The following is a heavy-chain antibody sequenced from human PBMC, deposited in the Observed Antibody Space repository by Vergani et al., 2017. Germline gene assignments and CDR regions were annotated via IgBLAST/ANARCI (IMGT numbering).Heavy chain of an antibody. CDR1: GGSISSGGYY. CDR2: IYYSGST. D-gene: IGHD3-3*01. CDR3: ARGGRRITIFGVDPGRYGMDV. J-gene: IGHJ6*02. Sequence: QVQLQESGPGLVKPSQTLSLTCTVSGGSISSGGYYWSWIRQHPGKGLEWIGYIYYSGSTYYNPSLKSRVTISVDTSKNQFSLKLSSVTAADTAVYYCARGGRRITIFGVDPGRYGMDVWGQGTTVTVSS. V-gene: IGHV4-31*03.